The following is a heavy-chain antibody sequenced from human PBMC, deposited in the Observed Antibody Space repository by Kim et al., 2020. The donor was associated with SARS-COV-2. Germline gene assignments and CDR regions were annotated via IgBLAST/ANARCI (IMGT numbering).Heavy chain of an antibody. J-gene: IGHJ3*02. CDR2: INPDGSRR. CDR1: AFTFSSAW. V-gene: IGHV3-74*01. Sequence: GGSLRLSCAASAFTFSSAWMHWVRQAPGEGLVWVSRINPDGSRRNYADSVKGRFTISRDNAKNTLYLQMDSLRAEDTALYYCAGDPPYLRDALDIWGQGTMVTVSS. CDR3: AGDPPYLRDALDI.